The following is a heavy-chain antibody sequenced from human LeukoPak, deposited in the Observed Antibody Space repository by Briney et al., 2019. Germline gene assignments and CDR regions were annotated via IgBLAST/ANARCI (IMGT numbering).Heavy chain of an antibody. Sequence: ASVKVSCKPSGYSFTSHGISWVRQAPGQGLEWMGWISAYNGNTNYAQKLQGRVTMTTDTSTSTAYMELRSLRSDDTAVYYCARGPYSSGWELKYYFDYWGQGTLVTVSS. D-gene: IGHD6-19*01. CDR1: GYSFTSHG. CDR3: ARGPYSSGWELKYYFDY. J-gene: IGHJ4*02. V-gene: IGHV1-18*01. CDR2: ISAYNGNT.